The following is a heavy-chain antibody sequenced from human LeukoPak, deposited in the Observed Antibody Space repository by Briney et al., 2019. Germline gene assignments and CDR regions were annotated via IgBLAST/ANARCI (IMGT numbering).Heavy chain of an antibody. Sequence: PSETLSLTCTVSGGSISRYYWSWIRQSPGKGLEWIGYVYDSGTTNYNPSLKSRVTISVDTSTNQFSLKVISVTAADTAVYYCARPRMYSYGFLGRITNYYYGMDVWGQGTTVTVSS. J-gene: IGHJ6*02. CDR3: ARPRMYSYGFLGRITNYYYGMDV. CDR1: GGSISRYY. V-gene: IGHV4-59*08. CDR2: VYDSGTT. D-gene: IGHD5-18*01.